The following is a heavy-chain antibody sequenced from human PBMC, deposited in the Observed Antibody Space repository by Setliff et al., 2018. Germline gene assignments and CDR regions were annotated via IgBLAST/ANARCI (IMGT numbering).Heavy chain of an antibody. Sequence: SETLSLTCTVSGGSIGRGSRYWSWIRQPAGKGLEWIGRIFPSGSTNYNPSLKSRVTMSVDRSKNQFSLNLRAMTAADTAVYYCAREGGGSGWTPDSWGQGTLVTVSS. CDR2: IFPSGST. V-gene: IGHV4-61*02. CDR3: AREGGGSGWTPDS. CDR1: GGSIGRGSRY. J-gene: IGHJ4*02. D-gene: IGHD6-19*01.